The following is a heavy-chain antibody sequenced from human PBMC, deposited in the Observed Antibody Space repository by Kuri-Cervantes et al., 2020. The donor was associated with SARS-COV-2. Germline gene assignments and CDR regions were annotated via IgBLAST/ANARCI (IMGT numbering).Heavy chain of an antibody. D-gene: IGHD5-12*01. CDR1: GFTFSSYS. Sequence: GESLKISCAASGFTFSSYSMNWVRQAPGKGLEWVAVISFGGTNKYYADSVKGRFTISRDNSKNTLYLQMNSLRAEDTAVYYCAKDRVRRGYSGYVILDYWGQGTLVTVSS. CDR3: AKDRVRRGYSGYVILDY. CDR2: ISFGGTNK. J-gene: IGHJ4*02. V-gene: IGHV3-30*18.